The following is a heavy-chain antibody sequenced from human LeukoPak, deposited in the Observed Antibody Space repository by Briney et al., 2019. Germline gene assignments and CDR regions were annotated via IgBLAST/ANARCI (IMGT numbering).Heavy chain of an antibody. CDR1: GFTFGSYW. V-gene: IGHV3-7*01. J-gene: IGHJ4*02. D-gene: IGHD3-22*01. Sequence: GGSLRLSCAASGFTFGSYWMSWVRQAPGKGLEWVANIKQDGSEKYYVDSVKGRFTISRDNAKNSLYLQMNSLRAEDTAVYYCARDAQDYYYDSSGYSEDVYWGQGTLVTVSS. CDR2: IKQDGSEK. CDR3: ARDAQDYYYDSSGYSEDVY.